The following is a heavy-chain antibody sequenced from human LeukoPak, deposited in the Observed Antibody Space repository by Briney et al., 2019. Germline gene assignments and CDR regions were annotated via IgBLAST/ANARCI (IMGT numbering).Heavy chain of an antibody. V-gene: IGHV3-11*04. D-gene: IGHD6-13*01. J-gene: IGHJ4*02. CDR3: ARDLKEQPAEEVDY. CDR2: ISSSGSTI. Sequence: GGSLRLSCAASGFTFSDYYMSWIRQAPGKGLEWVSYISSSGSTIYYADSVKGRFTISRDNAKNSLYLQMNSLRAEDTAVYYCARDLKEQPAEEVDYWGQGTLVTVSS. CDR1: GFTFSDYY.